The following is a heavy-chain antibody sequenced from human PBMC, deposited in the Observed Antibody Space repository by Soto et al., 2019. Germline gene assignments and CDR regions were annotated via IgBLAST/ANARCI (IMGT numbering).Heavy chain of an antibody. Sequence: SETLSLTCTVSRSSISSGTNYWAWIRQPPGKGLEWIANIYYSGSTFYNPSLKSRVTISLDTSKNQFSLKLRSVTAADTAVYYCARHEAGWYFDSWGQGTLVTVSS. V-gene: IGHV4-39*01. J-gene: IGHJ4*02. D-gene: IGHD6-25*01. CDR1: RSSISSGTNY. CDR2: IYYSGST. CDR3: ARHEAGWYFDS.